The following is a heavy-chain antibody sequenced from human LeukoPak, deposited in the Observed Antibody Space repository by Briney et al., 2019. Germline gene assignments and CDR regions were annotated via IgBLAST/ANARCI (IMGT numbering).Heavy chain of an antibody. Sequence: GGSLRLSCAASGFTFSSYVMSGVRQAPGKGLEWVSAISGSGSSTYYADSVKGRFTISRDNSKNTLYLQMNSLRAEDTAVYYCASLSGGVDYWGQGTLVTVSS. CDR1: GFTFSSYV. J-gene: IGHJ4*02. CDR2: ISGSGSST. D-gene: IGHD2-15*01. V-gene: IGHV3-23*01. CDR3: ASLSGGVDY.